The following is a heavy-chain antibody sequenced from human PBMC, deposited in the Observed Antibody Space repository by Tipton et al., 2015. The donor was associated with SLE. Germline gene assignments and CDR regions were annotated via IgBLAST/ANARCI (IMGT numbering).Heavy chain of an antibody. CDR1: GFTFSGYG. Sequence: SLRLSCAASGFTFSGYGMHWVRQAPGKGLEWVAVIWYDGSNKYYADSVKGRFTISRDNSKNTLYLQMNSLRAEDTAVYYCAKDRDAEAAGMGYWGQGTLVTVSS. CDR3: AKDRDAEAAGMGY. CDR2: IWYDGSNK. J-gene: IGHJ4*02. V-gene: IGHV3-30*18. D-gene: IGHD6-13*01.